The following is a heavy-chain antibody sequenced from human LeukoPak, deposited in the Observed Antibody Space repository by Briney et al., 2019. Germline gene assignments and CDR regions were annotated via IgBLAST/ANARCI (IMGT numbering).Heavy chain of an antibody. V-gene: IGHV1-18*01. D-gene: IGHD6-19*01. CDR3: ARFTYSSGWEGPGY. J-gene: IGHJ4*02. CDR1: GFTFTNYG. Sequence: ASVKVSCKTSGFTFTNYGISWVRQAPGQGLEWMGWISAYNGDTKYAQKFQGRVTMTTDTSTSTAFMEVRSLRSDDTAVYYCARFTYSSGWEGPGYWGQGTLVTVSS. CDR2: ISAYNGDT.